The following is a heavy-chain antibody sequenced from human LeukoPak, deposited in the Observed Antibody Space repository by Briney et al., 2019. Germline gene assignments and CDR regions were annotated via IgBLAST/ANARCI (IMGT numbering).Heavy chain of an antibody. CDR3: AELGITMIGGV. V-gene: IGHV3-48*03. CDR1: GFTFSSYE. D-gene: IGHD3-10*02. Sequence: PGGSLRLSCAASGFTFSSYEMNWVRQAPGKGLEWVSYISSSGSTIYCADSVKGRFTISRDNAKKSLYLQMNSLRAEDTAVYYCAELGITMIGGVWGKGTTVTISS. CDR2: ISSSGSTI. J-gene: IGHJ6*04.